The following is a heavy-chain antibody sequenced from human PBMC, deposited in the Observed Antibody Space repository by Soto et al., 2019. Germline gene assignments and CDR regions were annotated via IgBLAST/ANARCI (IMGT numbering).Heavy chain of an antibody. CDR3: VRDMDV. Sequence: PXGSLSVAFAACGFTVSRYCMSWVGQAPGKGLEWVAHINEDGSDKYYVDSVKGRFTISRDNAKNPLYLQMNSLRAENTAVYYCVRDMDVWGQGTTVTVSS. J-gene: IGHJ6*02. V-gene: IGHV3-7*03. CDR2: INEDGSDK. CDR1: GFTVSRYC.